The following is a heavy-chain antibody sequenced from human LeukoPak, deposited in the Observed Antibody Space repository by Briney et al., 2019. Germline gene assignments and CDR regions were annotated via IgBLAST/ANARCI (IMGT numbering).Heavy chain of an antibody. CDR1: GFTFKNYG. V-gene: IGHV3-30*18. J-gene: IGHJ4*02. D-gene: IGHD3-9*01. CDR3: AKAKEILTGYYDY. CDR2: ISYDGENR. Sequence: GGSLRLSCAASGFTFKNYGMHWVRQAPGKGLEWVAVISYDGENRYCADSVKGRFTISRDNSKNTLYVQMNSLRAEDTAVYYCAKAKEILTGYYDYWGQGALVTVSS.